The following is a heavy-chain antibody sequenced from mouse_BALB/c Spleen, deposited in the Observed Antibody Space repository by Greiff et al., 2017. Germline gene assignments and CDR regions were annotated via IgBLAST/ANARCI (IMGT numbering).Heavy chain of an antibody. D-gene: IGHD2-3*01. CDR3: ARRDDGWYFDV. V-gene: IGHV1-7*01. CDR1: GYTFTSYW. Sequence: VQLQQSGAELAKPGASVKMSCKASGYTFTSYWMHWVKQRPGQGLEWIGYINPSTGYTEYNQKFKDKATLTADKSSSTAYMQLSSLTSEDSAVYYCARRDDGWYFDVWGAGTTVTVSS. J-gene: IGHJ1*01. CDR2: INPSTGYT.